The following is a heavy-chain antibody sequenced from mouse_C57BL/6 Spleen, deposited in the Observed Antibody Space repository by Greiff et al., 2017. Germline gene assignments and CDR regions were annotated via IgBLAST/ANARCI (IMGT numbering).Heavy chain of an antibody. D-gene: IGHD2-3*01. J-gene: IGHJ2*01. V-gene: IGHV1-82*01. CDR3: ARDDCYYGDYFDY. Sequence: QVQLKESGPELVKPGASVKISCKASGYAFSSSWMNWVKQRPGKGLEWIGRIYPGDGDTNYNGQFKGKATLTADKSSSTAYMQVSSLTSEDSAVYDCARDDCYYGDYFDYWGQGTTLTVSS. CDR2: IYPGDGDT. CDR1: GYAFSSSW.